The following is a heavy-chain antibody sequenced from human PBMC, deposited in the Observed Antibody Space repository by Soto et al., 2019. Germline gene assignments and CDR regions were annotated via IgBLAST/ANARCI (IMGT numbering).Heavy chain of an antibody. J-gene: IGHJ5*02. V-gene: IGHV4-59*01. Sequence: ASETLSLTCTVSGGSISSYYWSWIRQPPGKGLEWIGYIYYSGSTNYNPSLKSRVTISVDTSKNQFSLKLSSVTAADTAVYYCARSEDDPPWFDPWGQGTLVTVSS. CDR3: ARSEDDPPWFDP. CDR1: GGSISSYY. CDR2: IYYSGST.